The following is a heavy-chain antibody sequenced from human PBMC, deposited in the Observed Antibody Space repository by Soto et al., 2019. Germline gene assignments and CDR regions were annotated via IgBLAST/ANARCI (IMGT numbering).Heavy chain of an antibody. D-gene: IGHD1-26*01. CDR3: ARTHSGSYYSVFNY. CDR1: NFSISSGYY. J-gene: IGHJ4*02. Sequence: SETLSLTCVVSNFSISSGYYWGWIRQSPGKGLEWIASIYRSGTTSYNPSLKSRVTISVDPSKNQFSLMLTAVTAADTAVYYCARTHSGSYYSVFNYWGRGSLVTVSS. CDR2: IYRSGTT. V-gene: IGHV4-38-2*01.